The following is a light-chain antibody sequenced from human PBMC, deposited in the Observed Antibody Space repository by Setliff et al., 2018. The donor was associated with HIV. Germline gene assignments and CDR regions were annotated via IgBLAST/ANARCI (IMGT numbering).Light chain of an antibody. CDR1: QSILFNSNNKNY. CDR2: WTS. CDR3: QQYESRPYT. V-gene: IGKV4-1*01. J-gene: IGKJ2*01. Sequence: DIVMIQSPDSLAVSLGERATISCRSGQSILFNSNNKNYLAWYQQKPGQPPRLLISWTSTRESGVPDRFNGSGSATDFTLTISSLQAEDVAVYYGQQYESRPYTVGQGTKVDSK.